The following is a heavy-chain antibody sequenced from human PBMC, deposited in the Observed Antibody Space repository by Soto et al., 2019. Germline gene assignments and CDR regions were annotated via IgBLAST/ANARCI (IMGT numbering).Heavy chain of an antibody. V-gene: IGHV3-30-3*01. CDR3: ARDPCVPKLWFGEPGAFDI. D-gene: IGHD3-10*01. CDR2: ISYDGSNK. Sequence: QVQLVESGGGVVQPGRSLRLSCAASGFTFSSYAMHWVRQAPGKGLEWVAVISYDGSNKYYADSVKGRFTISRDNSKNTLYLQMNSLRAEDTAVYYCARDPCVPKLWFGEPGAFDIWGQGTMVTVSS. J-gene: IGHJ3*02. CDR1: GFTFSSYA.